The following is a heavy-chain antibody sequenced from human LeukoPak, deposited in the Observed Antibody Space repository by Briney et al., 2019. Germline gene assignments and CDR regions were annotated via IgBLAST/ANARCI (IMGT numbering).Heavy chain of an antibody. CDR2: IIPIFGTA. CDR3: ARDSGEYYYDSSGFPY. J-gene: IGHJ4*02. CDR1: GGTFSSYA. D-gene: IGHD3-22*01. V-gene: IGHV1-69*05. Sequence: SVKVSCKASGGTFSSYAISWVRQAPGQGLEWMGRIIPIFGTANYAQKFQGRVTITTDESTSTAYMELSSLRSEDTAVYYCARDSGEYYYDSSGFPYWGQGTLVTVPS.